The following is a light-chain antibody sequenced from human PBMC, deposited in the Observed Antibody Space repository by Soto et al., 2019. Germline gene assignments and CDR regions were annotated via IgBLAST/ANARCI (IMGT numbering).Light chain of an antibody. J-gene: IGKJ1*01. Sequence: DIVRTQSPLSLPVTPGDPASISCRSSQSLLHSNGYNYLDWYLQKPGQSPQLLIYLGSNRASGVPDRFSGSGSGTDFTLKISRVEAEDVGVYYCMQALQTPRTFGQGNKVEIK. CDR3: MQALQTPRT. CDR2: LGS. V-gene: IGKV2-28*01. CDR1: QSLLHSNGYNY.